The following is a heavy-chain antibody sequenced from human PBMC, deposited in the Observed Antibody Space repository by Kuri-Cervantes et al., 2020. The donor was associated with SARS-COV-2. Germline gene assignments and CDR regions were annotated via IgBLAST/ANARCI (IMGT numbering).Heavy chain of an antibody. Sequence: SETLSLTCTVSGGSISSSSYYWGWIRQPPGKGLEWIGSIYYSGSTYYNPSLKSRVTISVDTSKSQFSLKLSSVTAADTAVYYCASGYITGTTVAYDPWGQGTLVTVSS. J-gene: IGHJ5*02. CDR1: GGSISSSSYY. CDR2: IYYSGST. V-gene: IGHV4-39*01. CDR3: ASGYITGTTVAYDP. D-gene: IGHD1-7*01.